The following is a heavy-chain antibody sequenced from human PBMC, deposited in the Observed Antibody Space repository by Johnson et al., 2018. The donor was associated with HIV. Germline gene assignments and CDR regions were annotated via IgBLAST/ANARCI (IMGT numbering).Heavy chain of an antibody. CDR3: ARGGHSGYDYFEAFEM. CDR2: IWFDGITK. CDR1: RFTFRDYG. V-gene: IGHV3-33*01. D-gene: IGHD5-12*01. Sequence: QVQLVESGGGVVQPGRSLRLSCEASRFTFRDYGMHWVRQAPGKGLEWVAVIWFDGITKYYSDSVKGRFTISRDLSKNTLFLQMNSLRGEDTATYYCARGGHSGYDYFEAFEMWGQGTKVTVSS. J-gene: IGHJ3*02.